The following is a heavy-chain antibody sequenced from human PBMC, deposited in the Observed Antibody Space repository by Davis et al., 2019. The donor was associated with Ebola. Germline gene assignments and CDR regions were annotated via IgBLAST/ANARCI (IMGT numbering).Heavy chain of an antibody. D-gene: IGHD1-26*01. V-gene: IGHV1-8*01. CDR1: GYTFTSYD. CDR3: ARVLSGWELLLAYFDY. CDR2: MNPNSGNT. Sequence: AASVKVSCKASGYTFTSYDINWVRQATGQGLEWMGWMNPNSGNTGYAQKFQGRVTMTRNTSISTAYMELSSLRSDDTAVYYCARVLSGWELLLAYFDYWGQGTLVTVSS. J-gene: IGHJ4*02.